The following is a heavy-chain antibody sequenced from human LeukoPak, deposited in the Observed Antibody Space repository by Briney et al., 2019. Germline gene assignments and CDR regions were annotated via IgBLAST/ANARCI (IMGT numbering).Heavy chain of an antibody. J-gene: IGHJ4*02. CDR3: ARVAKERVGGVYYFDY. CDR1: GFTFSDYE. V-gene: IGHV3-13*01. Sequence: PGGSLRLSCAASGFTFSDYEMHWVRQATGKGLKWVSAIGTAGDTYYTGSVKGRFTISRENAKNSLYLQMNSLRAGDTAVYYCARVAKERVGGVYYFDYWGQGTLVTVSS. CDR2: IGTAGDT. D-gene: IGHD1-1*01.